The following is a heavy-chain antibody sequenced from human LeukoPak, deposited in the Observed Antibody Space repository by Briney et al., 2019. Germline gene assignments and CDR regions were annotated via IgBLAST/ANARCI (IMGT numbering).Heavy chain of an antibody. CDR2: IYYSGST. CDR3: ARADEEWELLGAFDI. D-gene: IGHD1-26*01. J-gene: IGHJ3*02. CDR1: GGSISSYY. Sequence: PSETLSLTCTVSGGSISSYYWSWIRQPPGKGLEWIGYIYYSGSTNYNPSLKSRVTISVDTSKNQFSLKLSSVTAADTAVYYCARADEEWELLGAFDIWGQGTMVTVSS. V-gene: IGHV4-59*01.